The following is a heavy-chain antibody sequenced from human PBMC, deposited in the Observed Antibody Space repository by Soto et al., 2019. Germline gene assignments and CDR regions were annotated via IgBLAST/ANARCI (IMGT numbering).Heavy chain of an antibody. CDR3: ARDAPYYYDSSGYYSVGWFDP. V-gene: IGHV1-18*01. Sequence: QVQLVQSGAEVKKPGASVKVSCKASGYTFTSYGISWVRQAPGQGIEWMGWISAYNGNTNYAQKIEGRVTMTTDTYTRTAYMGLRSLRSDDAAVYYCARDAPYYYDSSGYYSVGWFDPWGQGTLVTVSS. D-gene: IGHD3-22*01. J-gene: IGHJ5*02. CDR1: GYTFTSYG. CDR2: ISAYNGNT.